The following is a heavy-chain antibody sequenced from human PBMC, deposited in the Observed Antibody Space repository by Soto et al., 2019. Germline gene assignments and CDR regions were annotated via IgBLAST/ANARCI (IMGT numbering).Heavy chain of an antibody. D-gene: IGHD4-17*01. CDR2: IYYSGST. CDR3: ARALPLRNHDYGAYYYYYYGMDV. Sequence: PSETLSITCTVSGGSVSSGSYYWSWIRQPPGKGLEWIGYIYYSGSTNYNPSLKSRVTISVDTSKNQFSLKLSSVTAADTAVYYCARALPLRNHDYGAYYYYYYGMDVWGQGTTVTVSS. V-gene: IGHV4-61*01. CDR1: GGSVSSGSYY. J-gene: IGHJ6*02.